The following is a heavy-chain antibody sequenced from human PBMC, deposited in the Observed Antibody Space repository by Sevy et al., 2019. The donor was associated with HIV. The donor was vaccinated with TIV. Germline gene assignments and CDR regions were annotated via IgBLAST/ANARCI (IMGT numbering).Heavy chain of an antibody. CDR2: IKADGSDK. J-gene: IGHJ4*02. CDR3: AHGTFGRFES. D-gene: IGHD3-16*01. Sequence: GGSLRLSCAASGFTFSANWMNWVRQAPGKGLEWVANIKADGSDKHYVDSVEGRFTISRDNAKNLLFLQMNSLRAGDTAVYYCAHGTFGRFESWGQGTLVTVSS. V-gene: IGHV3-7*01. CDR1: GFTFSANW.